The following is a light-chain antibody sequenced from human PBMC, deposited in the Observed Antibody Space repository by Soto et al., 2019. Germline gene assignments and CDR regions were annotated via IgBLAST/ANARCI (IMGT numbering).Light chain of an antibody. V-gene: IGLV2-23*02. CDR2: EVS. CDR1: SSDVVSYNL. Sequence: QSALTQPASVSGYPGQSITISCTGTSSDVVSYNLVSWYQQHPGKAPKLMIYEVSHRPSGVSNRFSGSKYGNPASLTISGLQAEDEADYYCCSYAVSSTFVVFGGGTKLTVL. J-gene: IGLJ2*01. CDR3: CSYAVSSTFVV.